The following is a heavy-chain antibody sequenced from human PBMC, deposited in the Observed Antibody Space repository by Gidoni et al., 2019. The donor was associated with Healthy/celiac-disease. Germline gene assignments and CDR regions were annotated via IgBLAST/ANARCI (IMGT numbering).Heavy chain of an antibody. D-gene: IGHD3-10*01. CDR1: GFTFSSYG. CDR3: AKGFPKCKAGVFYYICGDMDV. CDR2: IRYDGSNK. J-gene: IGHJ6*03. Sequence: QVRLVESGGGVVQPGGSLRLSCAASGFTFSSYGMHWVRQAPGKGLEWVAFIRYDGSNKYYADSVKGRFTITRDNSKNTLYLQMNSLRAEDTAVYYCAKGFPKCKAGVFYYICGDMDVWGKGTTVTVSS. V-gene: IGHV3-30*02.